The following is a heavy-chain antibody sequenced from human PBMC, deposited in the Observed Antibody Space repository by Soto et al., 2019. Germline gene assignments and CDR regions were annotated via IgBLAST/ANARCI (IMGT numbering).Heavy chain of an antibody. CDR1: GFTFSSYW. CDR2: IKNDGTRT. CDR3: ARDVEMTTSGDAFDI. Sequence: PGGSLSLSCAASGFTFSSYWMHWVRQAPGEGLVWVSRIKNDGTRTNYADSVKGRFTASRDNAKNTLYLQMNSLRAEDTAVYYCARDVEMTTSGDAFDIWGQGTMVTVSS. D-gene: IGHD2-21*02. J-gene: IGHJ3*02. V-gene: IGHV3-74*01.